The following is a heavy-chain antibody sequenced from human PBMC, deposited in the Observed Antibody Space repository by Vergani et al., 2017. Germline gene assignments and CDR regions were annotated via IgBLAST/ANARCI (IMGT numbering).Heavy chain of an antibody. D-gene: IGHD6-6*01. CDR3: ARDLIAARRRYFDL. Sequence: QVQLVQSGAEVKKPGASVKVSCKASGYTFTGYYMHWVRQAPGQGLEWMGGIIPIFGTANYAQKFQGRVTITADESTSTAYMELSSLRSEDTAVYYCARDLIAARRRYFDLWGRGTLVTVSS. CDR1: GYTFTGYY. V-gene: IGHV1-69*01. CDR2: IIPIFGTA. J-gene: IGHJ2*01.